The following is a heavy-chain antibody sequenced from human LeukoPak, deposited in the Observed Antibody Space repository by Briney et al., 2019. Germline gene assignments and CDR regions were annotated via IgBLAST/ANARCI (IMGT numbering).Heavy chain of an antibody. CDR1: GGSIISSSDY. V-gene: IGHV4-39*01. J-gene: IGHJ4*02. Sequence: SETLSLTCTVAGGSIISSSDYWGWIRQPPGKGLEWIAAIYYTGSTYYNPSLRSRVTISVDTSKNQFSLRLTSVTAADTAVYYCTRRTGSRSNWGQGTLVTVDS. CDR3: TRRTGSRSN. CDR2: IYYTGST. D-gene: IGHD1-26*01.